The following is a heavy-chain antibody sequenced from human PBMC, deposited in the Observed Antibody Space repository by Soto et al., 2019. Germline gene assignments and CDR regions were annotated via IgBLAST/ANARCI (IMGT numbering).Heavy chain of an antibody. CDR2: IYYSGST. J-gene: IGHJ5*02. CDR3: ASGRDYYGSGSPLNWFDP. CDR1: GGSISSVGYY. D-gene: IGHD3-10*01. Sequence: SETLSLTCTVSGGSISSVGYYWSWIRQHPGKGLEWIGYIYYSGSTYYNPSLKSRVTISVDTSKNQFSLKLSSVTAADTAVYYCASGRDYYGSGSPLNWFDPWGQGTLVTVSS. V-gene: IGHV4-31*03.